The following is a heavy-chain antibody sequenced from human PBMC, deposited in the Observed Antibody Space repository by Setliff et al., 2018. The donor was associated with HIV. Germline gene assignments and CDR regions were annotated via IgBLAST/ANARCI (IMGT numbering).Heavy chain of an antibody. CDR2: VSSGDSSI. CDR1: GFTFSTYE. D-gene: IGHD4-17*01. V-gene: IGHV3-48*03. J-gene: IGHJ4*02. CDR3: ARLSPPDDYGDLGGVDY. Sequence: PGGSLRLSCAASGFTFSTYEMNWVRQAPGKGLEWVAYVSSGDSSIYYADSVKGRFTIYRDNTKNSLFLQMNSLRAEDTAVYYCARLSPPDDYGDLGGVDYWGQGTLVTVSS.